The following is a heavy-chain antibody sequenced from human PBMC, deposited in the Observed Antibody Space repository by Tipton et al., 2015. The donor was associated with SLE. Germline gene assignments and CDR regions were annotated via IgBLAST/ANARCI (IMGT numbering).Heavy chain of an antibody. CDR1: GYSIGSGYY. CDR2: MYHSGDT. J-gene: IGHJ4*02. Sequence: TLSLTCAVSGYSIGSGYYWGWIRQPPGKGLEWIGSMYHSGDTFYNPSLKSRLTISMDESKNQYSLKLSSVTAADTAVYYCARDQWDYWGQGILVTVSS. D-gene: IGHD6-19*01. V-gene: IGHV4-38-2*02. CDR3: ARDQWDY.